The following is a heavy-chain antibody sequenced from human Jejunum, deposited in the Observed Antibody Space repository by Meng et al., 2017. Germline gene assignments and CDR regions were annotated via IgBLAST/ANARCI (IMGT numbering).Heavy chain of an antibody. Sequence: ASLKVSCNASGYTFRNYGISWVRQVPGQGLEWMAWISAYNGNTNYAQKFQGRVTLTTDTSTNTAFMELRSLRSDDAAVYYCARDPYGSGTYALTRNYHYYAMDVWGQGTTVTVSS. CDR2: ISAYNGNT. V-gene: IGHV1-18*01. D-gene: IGHD3-10*01. CDR3: ARDPYGSGTYALTRNYHYYAMDV. J-gene: IGHJ6*02. CDR1: GYTFRNYG.